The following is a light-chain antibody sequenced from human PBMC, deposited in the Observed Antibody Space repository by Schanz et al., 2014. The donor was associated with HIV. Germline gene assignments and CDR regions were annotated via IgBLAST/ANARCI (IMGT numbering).Light chain of an antibody. CDR3: SSYTSSSTVV. J-gene: IGLJ2*01. CDR1: SSDVGGYNY. Sequence: QSALTQPASVSGSPGQSVTISCTGTSSDVGGYNYVSWYQQHPGKAPKLMIYEVSERPSGVPDRFSGSKSGNTASLTISGLQSEDEGDYYCSSYTSSSTVVFGGGTKLTVL. V-gene: IGLV2-14*01. CDR2: EVS.